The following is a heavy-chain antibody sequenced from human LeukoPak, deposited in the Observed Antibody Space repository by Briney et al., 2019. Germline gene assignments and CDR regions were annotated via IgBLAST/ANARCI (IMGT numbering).Heavy chain of an antibody. CDR1: GYTFTGNF. D-gene: IGHD3-16*01. CDR3: ARALSPDY. Sequence: ASVKVSCKASGYTFTGNFMHWVRQAPGQGLEWMGWINPDSGGTKYAQRFQGRVTMTRDTSISTVYMELSGLRFDDTAMYYCARALSPDYWGQGTLVTVSS. V-gene: IGHV1-2*02. CDR2: INPDSGGT. J-gene: IGHJ4*02.